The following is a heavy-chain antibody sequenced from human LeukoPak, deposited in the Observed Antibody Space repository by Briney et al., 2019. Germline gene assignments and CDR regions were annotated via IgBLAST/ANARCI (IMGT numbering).Heavy chain of an antibody. Sequence: PGGSLRLSCAASGFTFSSYAMHWVRQAPGKGLEYVSAISSNGGSTYYANSEKGRFTISRDNSKNTLYLQMGSLRAEDMAVYYCARGIVGATRRVPYFDYWGQGTLVTVSS. CDR1: GFTFSSYA. J-gene: IGHJ4*02. CDR3: ARGIVGATRRVPYFDY. V-gene: IGHV3-64*01. CDR2: ISSNGGST. D-gene: IGHD1-26*01.